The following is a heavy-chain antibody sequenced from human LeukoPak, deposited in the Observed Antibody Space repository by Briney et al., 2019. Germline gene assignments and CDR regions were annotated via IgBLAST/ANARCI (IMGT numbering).Heavy chain of an antibody. V-gene: IGHV3-7*01. J-gene: IGHJ4*02. CDR1: GINFRGYW. CDR3: ARDLGHTGYDLYDY. D-gene: IGHD5-12*01. Sequence: GGSLRLSCAVSGINFRGYWMAWVRQAPGKGLVWVANMKQDGSEKYYVGSVKGRFTISRDNAKNSLYLEMNSLRVEDTAVYYCARDLGHTGYDLYDYWGQGTLVTVSS. CDR2: MKQDGSEK.